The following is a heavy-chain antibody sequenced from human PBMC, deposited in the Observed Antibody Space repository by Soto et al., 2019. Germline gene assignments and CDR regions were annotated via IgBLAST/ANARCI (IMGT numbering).Heavy chain of an antibody. Sequence: GGSLRLSCAASGFTFSNAWMRWVRQAPGKGLEWVGRIKSKTDGGTTDYAAPVKGRFTISRDDSKNTLYLQMNSLKTEDTAVYYCTTEVDYYDSSGYYRYYFDYWGQGTLVTVSS. V-gene: IGHV3-15*01. CDR3: TTEVDYYDSSGYYRYYFDY. CDR1: GFTFSNAW. J-gene: IGHJ4*02. D-gene: IGHD3-22*01. CDR2: IKSKTDGGTT.